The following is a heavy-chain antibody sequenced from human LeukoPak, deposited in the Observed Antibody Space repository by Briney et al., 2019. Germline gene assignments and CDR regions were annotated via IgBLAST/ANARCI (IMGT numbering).Heavy chain of an antibody. J-gene: IGHJ4*02. D-gene: IGHD3-22*01. CDR1: GYTFTGYY. CDR2: INPNSGGT. CDR3: ARISGYYDSSGYYSVDDY. Sequence: ASVKISCKASGYTFTGYYMHWVRQAPGQGLEWMGWINPNSGGTNYAQKFQGGVTMTRDTSISTAYMELSRLRSDDTAVYYCARISGYYDSSGYYSVDDYWGQGTLVTVSS. V-gene: IGHV1-2*02.